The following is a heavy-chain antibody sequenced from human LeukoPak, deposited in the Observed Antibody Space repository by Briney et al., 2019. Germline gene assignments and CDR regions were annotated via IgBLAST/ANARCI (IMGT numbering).Heavy chain of an antibody. CDR3: ARGLGVWYFDL. Sequence: PGGSLRLSCAASGFTVSSNYMSWVRQAPGKGLEWVAVISYDGSNKYYADSVKGRFSISRDNSKSTLYLQMNSLRLEDTAVYYCARGLGVWYFDLWGRGTLVTVSS. CDR1: GFTVSSNY. J-gene: IGHJ2*01. CDR2: ISYDGSNK. V-gene: IGHV3-33*08. D-gene: IGHD3-10*01.